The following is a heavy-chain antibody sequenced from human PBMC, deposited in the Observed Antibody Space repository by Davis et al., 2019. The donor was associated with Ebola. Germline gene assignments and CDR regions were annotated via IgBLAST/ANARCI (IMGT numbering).Heavy chain of an antibody. CDR3: ARDNSITIFGVSGWWFDP. CDR2: INPDGSST. D-gene: IGHD3-3*01. V-gene: IGHV1-46*01. Sequence: ASVKVSCKASGYTFTSYYMHWVRQAPGQGLEWMGIINPDGSSTSYAQKFQGRITLTRDTSTSTDYMELTSLRSEDTAVYYCARDNSITIFGVSGWWFDPWGQGTLVTVSS. J-gene: IGHJ5*02. CDR1: GYTFTSYY.